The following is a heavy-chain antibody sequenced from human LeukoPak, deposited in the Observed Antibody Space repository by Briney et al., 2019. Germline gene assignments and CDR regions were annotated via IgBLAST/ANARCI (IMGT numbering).Heavy chain of an antibody. V-gene: IGHV3-13*01. CDR3: ASDPARDYYDTSGYFRWVDY. Sequence: GGSLRLSCAASGFTFKSYDMHWVRQAAGEGLEWVSAIGTAGDTYYPGSVKGRFTISRENAKNSLYLQMNSLRAEDTAVYYCASDPARDYYDTSGYFRWVDYWGQGTLVTVSS. CDR1: GFTFKSYD. D-gene: IGHD3-22*01. J-gene: IGHJ4*02. CDR2: IGTAGDT.